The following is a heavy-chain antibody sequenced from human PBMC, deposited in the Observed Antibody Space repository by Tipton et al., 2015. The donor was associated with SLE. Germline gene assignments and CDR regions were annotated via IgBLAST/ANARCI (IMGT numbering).Heavy chain of an antibody. D-gene: IGHD1-26*01. V-gene: IGHV3-48*01. J-gene: IGHJ4*02. CDR3: ARYEWEIGFDY. CDR2: ISSSSSTI. CDR1: GFTFSSYS. Sequence: GSLRLSCAASGFTFSSYSMNWVRQAPGKGLEWVSYISSSSSTIYYADSVKGRFTISRDNAKNSLYLQMNSLRAEDTAVYYCARYEWEIGFDYWGQGTLVTVSS.